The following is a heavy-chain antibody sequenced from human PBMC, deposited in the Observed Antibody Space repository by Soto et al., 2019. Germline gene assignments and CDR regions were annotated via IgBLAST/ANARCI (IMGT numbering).Heavy chain of an antibody. V-gene: IGHV4-31*03. CDR2: IYYNGST. CDR3: ARYRISGSWSKFDY. CDR1: GLTISSASYH. Sequence: PSETLSLTCSVSGLTISSASYHWSWIRQHPGKGLEWVGNIYYNGSTYYSPSLKSRVTVWFDTSKNQFSLRLTSFTAADTAVYFCARYRISGSWSKFDYWGQGTRVTVSA. J-gene: IGHJ4*02. D-gene: IGHD6-13*01.